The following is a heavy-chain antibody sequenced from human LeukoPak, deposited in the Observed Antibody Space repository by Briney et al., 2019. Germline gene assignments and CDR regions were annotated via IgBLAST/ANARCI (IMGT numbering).Heavy chain of an antibody. D-gene: IGHD6-19*01. V-gene: IGHV1-69*04. CDR3: ARDSYPRDGCNAKLDY. J-gene: IGHJ4*02. CDR2: IIPILGIA. CDR1: GGTFSSYA. Sequence: ASVKVSCKASGGTFSSYAISWVRQAPGQGLEWMGRIIPILGIANYAQKFQGRVTITADKSTSTAYMELSSLRSEDTAVYYCARDSYPRDGCNAKLDYWGQGTLVTVSS.